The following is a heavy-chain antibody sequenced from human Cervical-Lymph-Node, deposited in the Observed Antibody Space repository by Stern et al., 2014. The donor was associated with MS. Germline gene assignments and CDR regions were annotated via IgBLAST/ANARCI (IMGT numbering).Heavy chain of an antibody. CDR3: AREGSSTDYGLDV. V-gene: IGHV3-21*01. D-gene: IGHD4-11*01. CDR1: GFTFTSYT. CDR2: ISISSGYI. J-gene: IGHJ6*02. Sequence: VQLVESGGGLVKPGGSLRLSCAASGFTFTSYTMHWVRQSPGKGLERVSSISISSGYIYYADSVKGRFTISRDNAKNSLYLQMSSLRAEDTAVYYCAREGSSTDYGLDVWGQGTTVTVSS.